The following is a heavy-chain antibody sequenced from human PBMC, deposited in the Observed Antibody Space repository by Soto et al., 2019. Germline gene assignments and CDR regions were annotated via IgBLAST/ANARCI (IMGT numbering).Heavy chain of an antibody. Sequence: PGGSLRLSCAASGFTFSSYAMSWVRQAPGKGLEWVSAISGSGGSTYYADSVKGRFTISRDNSKNTLYLQMNSLRAEDTAVYYCAKVGALTTELSISSSWGFYYFDYWGQGTLVTVSS. D-gene: IGHD6-13*01. CDR3: AKVGALTTELSISSSWGFYYFDY. J-gene: IGHJ4*02. V-gene: IGHV3-23*01. CDR1: GFTFSSYA. CDR2: ISGSGGST.